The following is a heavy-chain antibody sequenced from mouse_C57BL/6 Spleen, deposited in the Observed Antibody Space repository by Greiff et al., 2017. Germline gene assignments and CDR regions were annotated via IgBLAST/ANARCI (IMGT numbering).Heavy chain of an antibody. J-gene: IGHJ3*01. CDR3: ARKDYDWFAY. Sequence: QVQLQQPGAELVKPGASVKLSCTASGYTFTSYWMHWVKQRPGQGLEWIGMIHPNSGSTNYNEKFKSKATLTVDKSSSTAYMQLSSLTSEDSAVYYCARKDYDWFAYWGQGTLVTVSA. CDR2: IHPNSGST. CDR1: GYTFTSYW. V-gene: IGHV1-64*01. D-gene: IGHD2-4*01.